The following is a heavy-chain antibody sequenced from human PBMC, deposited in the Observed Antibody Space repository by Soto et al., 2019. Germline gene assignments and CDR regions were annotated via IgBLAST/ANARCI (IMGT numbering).Heavy chain of an antibody. CDR2: IITITGFI. CDR1: GFTFSSYS. J-gene: IGHJ5*01. D-gene: IGHD3-10*01. CDR3: ARDIVPKGRFGELSES. V-gene: IGHV3-21*01. Sequence: GGSLRLSCAASGFTFSSYSMNWVRQAPGKGLEWVSIITITGFIDYADSVKGRFTISRDNAKSSLYLQMNSLRAEDTAVYYCARDIVPKGRFGELSESCGQRTMVTVS.